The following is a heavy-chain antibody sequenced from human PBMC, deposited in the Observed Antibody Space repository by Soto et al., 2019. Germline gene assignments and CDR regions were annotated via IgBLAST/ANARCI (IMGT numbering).Heavy chain of an antibody. V-gene: IGHV4-34*01. CDR3: ARALLVVPAAINVDP. D-gene: IGHD2-2*01. Sequence: QVQLQQWGAGLLKPSETLSLTCAVYGGSFSGYYWSWIRQPPGKGLEWIGEINHSGSTNYNPSLKIRVTISVDTSKNQFSLKLSSVTAADTAVYYCARALLVVPAAINVDPWGQGTLVTVSS. CDR1: GGSFSGYY. CDR2: INHSGST. J-gene: IGHJ5*02.